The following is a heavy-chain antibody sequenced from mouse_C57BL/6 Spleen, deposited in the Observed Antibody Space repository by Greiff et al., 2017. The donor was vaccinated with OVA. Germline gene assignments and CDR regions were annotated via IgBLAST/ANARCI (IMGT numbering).Heavy chain of an antibody. CDR2: INPSSGYT. CDR3: ARPSTVVEESYFDY. CDR1: GYTFTSYW. Sequence: QVQLKESGAELAKPGASVKLSCKASGYTFTSYWMHWVKQRPGQGLEWIGYINPSSGYTKYNQKFKDKATLTADKSSNTAYMQLSSLTYEDSAVYYCARPSTVVEESYFDYWGQGTTLTVSS. V-gene: IGHV1-7*01. J-gene: IGHJ2*01. D-gene: IGHD1-1*01.